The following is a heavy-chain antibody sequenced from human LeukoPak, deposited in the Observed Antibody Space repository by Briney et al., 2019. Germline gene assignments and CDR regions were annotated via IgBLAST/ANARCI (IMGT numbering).Heavy chain of an antibody. J-gene: IGHJ3*01. CDR2: IYPGDSGP. Sequence: GESLKISCKVSGYSFTSYCIGWVRQMPGKGLEWMGIIYPGDSGPTYSPSFEEKVTVSVNKSINTAYLQWSSLQASDTAMYYCGMSGDRVPLQDDVFDVWGQGTMVTVST. D-gene: IGHD1-26*01. V-gene: IGHV5-51*01. CDR1: GYSFTSYC. CDR3: GMSGDRVPLQDDVFDV.